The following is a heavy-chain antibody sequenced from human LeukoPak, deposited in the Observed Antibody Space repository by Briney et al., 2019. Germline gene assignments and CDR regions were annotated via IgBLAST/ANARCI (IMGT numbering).Heavy chain of an antibody. D-gene: IGHD1-26*01. CDR2: IYPGYSDI. CDR3: ARQEGVVSGSYYGNDY. J-gene: IGHJ4*02. V-gene: IGHV5-51*01. CDR1: GYNFAKYW. Sequence: GESLKISCKGSGYNFAKYWIGWVRQMPGKGLEWMGIIYPGYSDIRYNPSFQGQVIISVDKSINTAYLQWSSLKASDTAMYYCARQEGVVSGSYYGNDYWGQGTLVTVSS.